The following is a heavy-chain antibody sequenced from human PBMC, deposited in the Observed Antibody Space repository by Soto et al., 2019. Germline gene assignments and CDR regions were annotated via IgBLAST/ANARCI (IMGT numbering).Heavy chain of an antibody. CDR1: GGTFSSYA. CDR3: ATGITIFGVVDAFDI. D-gene: IGHD3-3*01. J-gene: IGHJ3*02. CDR2: IIPIFGTA. V-gene: IGHV1-69*13. Sequence: ASVKVSCKASGGTFSSYAISWVRQAPGQGLEWMGGIIPIFGTANYAQKFQGRVTITADESTSTAYMELSSLRSEDTAVYYCATGITIFGVVDAFDIGGQGTMVTVSS.